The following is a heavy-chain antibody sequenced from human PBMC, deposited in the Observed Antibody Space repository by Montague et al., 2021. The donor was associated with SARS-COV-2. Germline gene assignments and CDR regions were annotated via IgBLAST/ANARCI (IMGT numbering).Heavy chain of an antibody. V-gene: IGHV4-34*01. CDR1: GGSFTYYY. CDR3: ARGVLAAAPGVDD. J-gene: IGHJ4*02. Sequence: SETLSLTCTVYGGSFTYYYWNWIRQSAGNGLEWIGRITPGGGTSYNPSLKSRVTMSMDTSKRQFSLNLNSVTAEDTAVYYCARGVLAAAPGVDDWGRGTLVTVSS. CDR2: ITPGGGT. D-gene: IGHD2-15*01.